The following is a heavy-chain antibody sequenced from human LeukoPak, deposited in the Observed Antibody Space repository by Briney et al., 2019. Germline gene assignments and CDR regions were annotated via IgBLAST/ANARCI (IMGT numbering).Heavy chain of an antibody. J-gene: IGHJ3*02. CDR3: ARVLAEMAAVWRDDVFDI. D-gene: IGHD5-24*01. CDR1: GGSISSGVYS. V-gene: IGHV4-30-4*07. Sequence: SSQTLSLTCAVSGGSISSGVYSWSWIRQPPGKGLEWIGYIYYSGNTYYYPSLRSRVSISVDTSKNQFALRVNSVTAADTAVYYCARVLAEMAAVWRDDVFDIWGQGTMVTVSS. CDR2: IYYSGNT.